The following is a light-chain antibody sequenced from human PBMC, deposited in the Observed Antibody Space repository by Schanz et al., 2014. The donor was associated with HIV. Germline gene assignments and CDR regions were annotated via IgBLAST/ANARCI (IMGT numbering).Light chain of an antibody. CDR3: SSYTDNDTPHVV. V-gene: IGLV2-14*03. Sequence: QSALTQPASVSGSPGQSITVSCTGTNNDIGSYTYVAWYQQHPGKAPKVVVYGVFDRPSGVSNRFSGSKSGSTASLTISGLQAEDEADYYCSSYTDNDTPHVVFGGGTKVTVL. CDR1: NNDIGSYTY. CDR2: GVF. J-gene: IGLJ2*01.